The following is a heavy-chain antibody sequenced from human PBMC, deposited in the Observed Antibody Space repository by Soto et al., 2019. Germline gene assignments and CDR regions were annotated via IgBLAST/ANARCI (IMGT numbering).Heavy chain of an antibody. Sequence: LRLSCAASGFTFSNAWINWVRQAPGKGLEWVGRIKSKTDGGTTDYAAPVKGRFAISRDDSNNMVYLQMNSLKIEDTAVYCCTTDSYSTIIIVRFDYWGHGTLVTVSS. J-gene: IGHJ4*01. V-gene: IGHV3-15*07. CDR3: TTDSYSTIIIVRFDY. CDR2: IKSKTDGGTT. D-gene: IGHD3-22*01. CDR1: GFTFSNAW.